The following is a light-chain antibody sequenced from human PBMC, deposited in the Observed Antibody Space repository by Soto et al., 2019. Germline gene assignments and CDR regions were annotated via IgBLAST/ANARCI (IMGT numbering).Light chain of an antibody. V-gene: IGKV1-8*01. Sequence: AIRMTQSPSSLSASTGDRVTITCRASQGISSYLAWYQQKPGKAPKLLIYAASTLQSGVPSRFSGSGSRTDFTLTISCLQSEDFATYYCQQYNSYSRTFGQGTKVDIK. J-gene: IGKJ1*01. CDR3: QQYNSYSRT. CDR1: QGISSY. CDR2: AAS.